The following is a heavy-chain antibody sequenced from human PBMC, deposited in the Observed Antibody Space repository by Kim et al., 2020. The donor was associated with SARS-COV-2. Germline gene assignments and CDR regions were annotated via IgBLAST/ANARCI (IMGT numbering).Heavy chain of an antibody. Sequence: SETLSLTCAVYGGSFSGYYWSWIRQPPGKGLEWIGEINHSGSTNYNPSLKSRVTISVDTSKNQFSLKLSSVTAADTAVYYCARSGAYSSSWPSMDYYYGMDVWGQGTTVTVSS. CDR1: GGSFSGYY. J-gene: IGHJ6*02. CDR2: INHSGST. D-gene: IGHD6-13*01. CDR3: ARSGAYSSSWPSMDYYYGMDV. V-gene: IGHV4-34*01.